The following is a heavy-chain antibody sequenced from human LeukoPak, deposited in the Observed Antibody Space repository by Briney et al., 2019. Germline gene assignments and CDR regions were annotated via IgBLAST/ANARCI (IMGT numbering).Heavy chain of an antibody. D-gene: IGHD1-26*01. CDR3: AREPFIGSSFDY. J-gene: IGHJ4*02. Sequence: SETLSLTCTVSGGSISNYYRGWIRQPPGKGLEWVGSVFDSGNTYYNPSLKSRVTTSVDKSRNQFSLNLSSVTAADTAVYYCAREPFIGSSFDYWGRGALVTVSS. CDR1: GGSISNYY. V-gene: IGHV4-59*01. CDR2: VFDSGNT.